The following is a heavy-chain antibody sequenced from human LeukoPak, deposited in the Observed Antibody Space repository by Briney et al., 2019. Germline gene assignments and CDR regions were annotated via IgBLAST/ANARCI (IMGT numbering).Heavy chain of an antibody. Sequence: PGGSLRLSCAASGFTFSDYAMSWVRQAPEKGLEWVSAISGSGVSTSFSDYYLDSVKGRFTISRDNPKNTLYLQMNSLRAEDTAVYYCAREYYDYVWGSYRSYYFDYWGQGTLVTVSS. V-gene: IGHV3-23*01. CDR3: AREYYDYVWGSYRSYYFDY. J-gene: IGHJ4*02. CDR1: GFTFSDYA. CDR2: ISGSGVST. D-gene: IGHD3-16*02.